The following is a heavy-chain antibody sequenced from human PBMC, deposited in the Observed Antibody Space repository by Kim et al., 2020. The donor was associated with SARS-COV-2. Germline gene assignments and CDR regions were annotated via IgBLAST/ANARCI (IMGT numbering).Heavy chain of an antibody. D-gene: IGHD3-3*01. CDR3: ARDHDFWSGYYGFDY. V-gene: IGHV1-69*13. J-gene: IGHJ4*02. Sequence: SVKVSCKASGGTFSSYAISWVRQAPGQGLEWMGGIIPIFGTANYAQKFQGRVTITADESTSTAYMELSSLRSEDTAVYYCARDHDFWSGYYGFDYWGQGTLVTVSS. CDR1: GGTFSSYA. CDR2: IIPIFGTA.